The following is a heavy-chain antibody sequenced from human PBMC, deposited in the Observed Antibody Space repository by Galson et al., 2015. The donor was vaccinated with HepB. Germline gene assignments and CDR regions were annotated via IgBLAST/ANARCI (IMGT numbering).Heavy chain of an antibody. V-gene: IGHV3-7*01. CDR2: IKQDGSEK. Sequence: SLRLSCAASGFTSSSYWMSWVRQAPGKGLEWVANIKQDGSEKYYVDSVKGRFTISRDNAKNSLYLQMNSLRAEDTAVYYCARGPGGPNDYWGQGTLVTVSS. J-gene: IGHJ4*02. CDR3: ARGPGGPNDY. CDR1: GFTSSSYW. D-gene: IGHD3-10*01.